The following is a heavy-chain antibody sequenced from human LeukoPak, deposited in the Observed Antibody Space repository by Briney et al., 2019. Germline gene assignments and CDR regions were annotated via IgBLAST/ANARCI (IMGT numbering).Heavy chain of an antibody. D-gene: IGHD1-14*01. Sequence: PSETLSLTCTVSGGSISSYYWGWIRQPAGKGLGWVGRIYTIGSTNYNPSLKTRVTMSVDTSKNQFSLKLSSVTAADPAVYYCARGDRVGYYDDYGMDVWGQGTTVTLSS. CDR2: IYTIGST. CDR1: GGSISSYY. CDR3: ARGDRVGYYDDYGMDV. V-gene: IGHV4-4*07. J-gene: IGHJ6*02.